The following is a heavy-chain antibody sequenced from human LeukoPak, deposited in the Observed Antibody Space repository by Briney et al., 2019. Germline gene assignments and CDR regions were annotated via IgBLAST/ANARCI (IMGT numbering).Heavy chain of an antibody. CDR1: GGSISSYY. D-gene: IGHD2-2*01. Sequence: PSEALSLTCTVSGGSISSYYWSWIRQPPGKGLEWIGYIYYSGSTNYNPSLKSRVTISVDTSKNQFSLKLSSVTAADTAVYYCARDPKYCSSTSWSTWFDPWGQGTLVTVSS. CDR2: IYYSGST. V-gene: IGHV4-59*01. CDR3: ARDPKYCSSTSWSTWFDP. J-gene: IGHJ5*02.